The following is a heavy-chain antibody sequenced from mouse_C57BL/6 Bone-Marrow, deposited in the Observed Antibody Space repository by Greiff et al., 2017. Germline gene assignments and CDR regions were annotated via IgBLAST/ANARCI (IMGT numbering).Heavy chain of an antibody. CDR2: IDPSDSYT. CDR3: AREGLYYDYDDGDYYAMDY. Sequence: QVQLQQPGAELVMPGASVKLSCKASGYTFTSYWMHWVKQRPGQGLEWIGEIDPSDSYTNYNQKFKGKSTLTVDKSSSTAYMQLSSLTSEDSAVYYCAREGLYYDYDDGDYYAMDYWGQGTSVTVSS. J-gene: IGHJ4*01. CDR1: GYTFTSYW. D-gene: IGHD2-4*01. V-gene: IGHV1-69*01.